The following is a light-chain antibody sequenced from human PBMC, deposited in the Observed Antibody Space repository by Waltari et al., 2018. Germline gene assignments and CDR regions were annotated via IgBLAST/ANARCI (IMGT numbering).Light chain of an antibody. CDR3: QTWGTGIRV. Sequence: QLVLTQSPSASASLGASVNLTSPLSSGHSSYAIAWHQQQPETGPRYLMKLNSDGSHSKGDGIPDRFSGSSSGAERYLTISSLQSEDEADYYCQTWGTGIRVFGGGTKLTVL. CDR2: LNSDGSH. J-gene: IGLJ2*01. V-gene: IGLV4-69*01. CDR1: SGHSSYA.